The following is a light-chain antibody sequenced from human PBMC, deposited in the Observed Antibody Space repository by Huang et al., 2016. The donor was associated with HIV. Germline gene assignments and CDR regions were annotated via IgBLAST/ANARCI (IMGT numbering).Light chain of an antibody. Sequence: EIVLTQSPATLSLFPGERATLSCRASQSVSNYLAWYQQKPGQAPRLLMYDASNRATGIPAMFSGSGSATDFTLTINSLEPEDFAVYYCQQRSNWPGTFGQGTKVEVK. V-gene: IGKV3-11*01. CDR3: QQRSNWPGT. J-gene: IGKJ1*01. CDR1: QSVSNY. CDR2: DAS.